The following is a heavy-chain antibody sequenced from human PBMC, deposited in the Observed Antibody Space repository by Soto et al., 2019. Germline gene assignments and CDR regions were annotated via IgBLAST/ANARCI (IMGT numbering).Heavy chain of an antibody. CDR1: GFTFSSYS. V-gene: IGHV3-21*01. CDR2: ISSSSSYI. Sequence: GGSLRLSCAASGFTFSSYSMNWVRQAPGKGLEWVSSISSSSSYIYYADSVKGRFTISRDNAKNSLYLQMNSLRAEGTAVYYCARVLSTYYYYGMDVWGQGTTVTVSS. CDR3: ARVLSTYYYYGMDV. J-gene: IGHJ6*02.